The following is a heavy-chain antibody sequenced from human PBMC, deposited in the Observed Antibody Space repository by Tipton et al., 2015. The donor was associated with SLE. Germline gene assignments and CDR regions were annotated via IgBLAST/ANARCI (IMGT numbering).Heavy chain of an antibody. CDR1: GFTFSSYS. V-gene: IGHV3-21*03. D-gene: IGHD1-26*01. J-gene: IGHJ5*02. Sequence: SLRLSCAASGFTFSSYSMHWVRQAPGKGLKWVSSISSSSSYIYYADSVKGRFTISRDNAKNSLYLQMNSLRAEDTAVYYCARDPGPIVGATKAWFDPWGQGTPVTVSS. CDR3: ARDPGPIVGATKAWFDP. CDR2: ISSSSSYI.